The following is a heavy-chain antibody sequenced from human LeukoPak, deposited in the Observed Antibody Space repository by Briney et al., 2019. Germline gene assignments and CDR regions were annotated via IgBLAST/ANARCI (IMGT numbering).Heavy chain of an antibody. J-gene: IGHJ4*02. V-gene: IGHV3-30*02. CDR3: AKVWDMIVVVTPFDY. CDR2: IRYDGSNK. CDR1: GFTFSSYG. D-gene: IGHD3-22*01. Sequence: GSLRLSCAASGFTFSSYGMHWVRQAPGKGLEGVAFIRYDGSNKYYADSVKGRFTISRDNSKNTLYLQMNSLRAEDTAVYYCAKVWDMIVVVTPFDYWGQGTLVTVSS.